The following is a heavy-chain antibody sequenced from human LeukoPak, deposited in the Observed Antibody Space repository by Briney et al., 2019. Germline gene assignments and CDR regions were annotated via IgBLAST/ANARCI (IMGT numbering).Heavy chain of an antibody. CDR1: GFTFSSYG. CDR2: ISYDGSNK. J-gene: IGHJ4*02. Sequence: PGGSLRLSCAASGFTFSSYGMHWVRQAPGKGLEWVAVISYDGSNKYYADSVKGRFTISRDNSKNTLYLQMNSLRAEDTAVYYCAKDRRYYGSGSYLPPDYWGQGTLVTVSS. CDR3: AKDRRYYGSGSYLPPDY. D-gene: IGHD3-10*01. V-gene: IGHV3-30*18.